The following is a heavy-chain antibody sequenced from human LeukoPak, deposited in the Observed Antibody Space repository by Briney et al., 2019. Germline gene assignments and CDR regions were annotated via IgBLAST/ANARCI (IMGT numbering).Heavy chain of an antibody. CDR2: ISYDGSNK. J-gene: IGHJ6*02. CDR3: ARDRVTMVRGVDYYYYGMDV. Sequence: GGSLRLSCAASGFTFSSYAMHWVRQAPGKGLEWVAVISYDGSNKYYADSVKGRFTISRDNSKNTVLLQMNSLRAEDTAVYYCARDRVTMVRGVDYYYYGMDVWGQGTTVTVSS. D-gene: IGHD3-10*01. V-gene: IGHV3-30-3*01. CDR1: GFTFSSYA.